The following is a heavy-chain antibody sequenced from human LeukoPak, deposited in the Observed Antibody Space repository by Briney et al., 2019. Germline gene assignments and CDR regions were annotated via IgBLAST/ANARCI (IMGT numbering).Heavy chain of an antibody. Sequence: GGALRLSCAASEFTFSSYAMHWVRQAPGKGLEYVSAISSNGGITYYANSVEGRFTISRDNSKNTLYLQMGSLRAEDMAVYYCARGYYDDVWGSYRPEPYYYYGMDVWGQGTTVTVSS. CDR2: ISSNGGIT. CDR1: EFTFSSYA. CDR3: ARGYYDDVWGSYRPEPYYYYGMDV. V-gene: IGHV3-64*01. D-gene: IGHD3-16*02. J-gene: IGHJ6*02.